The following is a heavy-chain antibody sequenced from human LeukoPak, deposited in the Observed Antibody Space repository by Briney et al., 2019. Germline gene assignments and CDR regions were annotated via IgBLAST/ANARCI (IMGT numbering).Heavy chain of an antibody. D-gene: IGHD3-10*01. J-gene: IGHJ4*02. CDR1: GYSISSGYY. Sequence: KASETLSLTCTVSGYSISSGYYWAWIRQPPGKGLEWVGSMIHSGSTYYNPSLMSRVTISVDTSKNQSSLKLSSVTAADTAIYYCAREYGSGSYFEYWGQGTLVTVSS. CDR2: MIHSGST. V-gene: IGHV4-38-2*02. CDR3: AREYGSGSYFEY.